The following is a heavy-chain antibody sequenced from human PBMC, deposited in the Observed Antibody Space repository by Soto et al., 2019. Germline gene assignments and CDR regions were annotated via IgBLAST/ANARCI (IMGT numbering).Heavy chain of an antibody. D-gene: IGHD2-2*01. V-gene: IGHV1-8*01. CDR3: AIEDCIRTSCYVSY. Sequence: ASVKVSCKASGYTFTTYDINWVRQATGQGLEWMGWMSPNSGATGYAQKFQGRVTMTRDTSISTAYMELRSLRSEDTAVYYCAIEDCIRTSCYVSYWGHVTLVTV. J-gene: IGHJ4*01. CDR1: GYTFTTYD. CDR2: MSPNSGAT.